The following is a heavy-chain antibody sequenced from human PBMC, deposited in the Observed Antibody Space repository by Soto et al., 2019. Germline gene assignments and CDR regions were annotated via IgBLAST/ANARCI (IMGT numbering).Heavy chain of an antibody. CDR1: GFIFSSYE. D-gene: IGHD3-22*01. CDR2: ISSSGNTI. CDR3: ARGSAYYDSSGRGAFDI. J-gene: IGHJ3*02. Sequence: PGGSLRLSCAVSGFIFSSYEMNWVRQAPGKGLQWVSYISSSGNTIYYADSVKGRFTISKDNAKNSLYLQMNSLRAEDTAVYYCARGSAYYDSSGRGAFDISRQGTMVTVSS. V-gene: IGHV3-48*03.